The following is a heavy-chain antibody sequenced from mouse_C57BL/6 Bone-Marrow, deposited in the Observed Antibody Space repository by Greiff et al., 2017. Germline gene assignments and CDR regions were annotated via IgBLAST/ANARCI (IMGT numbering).Heavy chain of an antibody. J-gene: IGHJ2*01. CDR3: ARGIYYDYDDFDY. CDR1: GYTFTSYG. D-gene: IGHD2-4*01. CDR2: IYPRSGNT. Sequence: VQRVESGAELARPGASVKLSCKASGYTFTSYGISWVKQRTGQGLEWIGEIYPRSGNTYYNEKFKGKATLTADKSSSTAYMELRSLTSEDSAVYFCARGIYYDYDDFDYWGQGTTLTVSS. V-gene: IGHV1-81*01.